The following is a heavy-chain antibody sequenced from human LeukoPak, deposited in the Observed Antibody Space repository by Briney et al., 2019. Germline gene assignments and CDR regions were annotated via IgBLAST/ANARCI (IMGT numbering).Heavy chain of an antibody. CDR1: GGSISTHY. CDR3: ARGSDFWSGYSFDN. V-gene: IGHV4-59*11. D-gene: IGHD3-3*01. CDR2: VYYSGST. J-gene: IGHJ4*02. Sequence: PSETLSLTCTVSGGSISTHYWSWIRQAPGKGLEWIGYVYYSGSTEYDPSLKSRVTISVDTSKNQFSLKMNSVTAADTAVYYCARGSDFWSGYSFDNWGQGTLVTVSS.